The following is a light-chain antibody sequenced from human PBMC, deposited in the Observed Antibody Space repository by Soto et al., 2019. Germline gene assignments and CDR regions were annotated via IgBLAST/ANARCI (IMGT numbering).Light chain of an antibody. J-gene: IGKJ4*01. CDR1: QTVSRY. CDR2: YAS. V-gene: IGKV3-11*01. Sequence: VLTQSPATLSLSPGERATLSCRASQTVSRYLAWYQQKPGQAPRLLIYYASNRATGIPARFSGSGSGTDYTLTISSLEPEDVAGYYCQQRSTWPLFTFGGGTKVEI. CDR3: QQRSTWPLFT.